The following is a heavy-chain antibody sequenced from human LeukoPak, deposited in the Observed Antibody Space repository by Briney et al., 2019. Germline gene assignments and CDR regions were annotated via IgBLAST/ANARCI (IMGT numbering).Heavy chain of an antibody. D-gene: IGHD2-15*01. CDR1: AFRASDYY. J-gene: IGHJ5*02. V-gene: IGHV3-66*01. CDR3: ARDRAATQDWVEFDP. Sequence: GGSMRLSCAVSAFRASDYYMSCVRQAPGKGLEWVALIRGSGDTFYGDSVKGRFTISRDDSKNTVYLRMNSLRVEDTAVYFCARDRAATQDWVEFDPWGQGTLVTVSS. CDR2: IRGSGDT.